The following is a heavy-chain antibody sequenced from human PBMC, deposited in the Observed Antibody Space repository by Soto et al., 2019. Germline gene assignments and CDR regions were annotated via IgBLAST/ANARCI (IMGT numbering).Heavy chain of an antibody. CDR1: GYTFTSYD. J-gene: IGHJ4*02. Sequence: QVQLVQSGAEVKKPGASVKVSCKASGYTFTSYDINWVRQATGQGPEWMGWMNPNSGSTGYAQKFRGRVAMTRNTSTSTAYMELGSLRSEDTAVYYCARALRAYGDYYLDSWGQGTLVTVSS. V-gene: IGHV1-8*01. CDR2: MNPNSGST. D-gene: IGHD4-17*01. CDR3: ARALRAYGDYYLDS.